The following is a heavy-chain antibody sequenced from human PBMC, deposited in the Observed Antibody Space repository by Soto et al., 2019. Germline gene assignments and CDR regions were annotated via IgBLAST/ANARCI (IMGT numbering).Heavy chain of an antibody. CDR2: ISYDGSNK. J-gene: IGHJ4*02. Sequence: GGSLRLSCAASGFTFSSYAMHWVRQAPGKGLEWVAVISYDGSNKYYADSVKGRFTISRDNSKNTLYLQMNSLRAEDTAVYYCASSDNGVRCPRCWGQGTLVTVSS. V-gene: IGHV3-30-3*01. CDR1: GFTFSSYA. CDR3: ASSDNGVRCPRC. D-gene: IGHD2-8*01.